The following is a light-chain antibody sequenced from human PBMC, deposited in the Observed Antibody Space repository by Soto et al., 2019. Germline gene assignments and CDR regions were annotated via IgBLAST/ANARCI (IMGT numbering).Light chain of an antibody. CDR2: EVT. CDR1: SSDVGRYNH. V-gene: IGLV2-14*01. Sequence: QSALTQAASVSGSPGQSITISCTGTSSDVGRYNHVAWYQQHPGKVPKLIIYEVTNRPSGVSNRFSGSKSGNTASLTISGLQAVDEADYYCSSYTSSSTLVFGGGTKVTVL. J-gene: IGLJ3*02. CDR3: SSYTSSSTLV.